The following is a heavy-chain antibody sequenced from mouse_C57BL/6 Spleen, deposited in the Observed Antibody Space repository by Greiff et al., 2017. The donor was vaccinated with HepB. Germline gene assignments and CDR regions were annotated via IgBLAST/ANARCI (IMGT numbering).Heavy chain of an antibody. D-gene: IGHD1-1*01. Sequence: QVQLQQSGPELVKPGASVKIPCKASGYAFSSSWMNWVKQRPGKGLEWIGRIYPGDGDTNYNGKFKGKATLTADKSSSTAYMQLSSLTSEDSAVYFCAKENTTVVAFDYWGQGTTLTVSS. CDR1: GYAFSSSW. V-gene: IGHV1-82*01. CDR3: AKENTTVVAFDY. CDR2: IYPGDGDT. J-gene: IGHJ2*01.